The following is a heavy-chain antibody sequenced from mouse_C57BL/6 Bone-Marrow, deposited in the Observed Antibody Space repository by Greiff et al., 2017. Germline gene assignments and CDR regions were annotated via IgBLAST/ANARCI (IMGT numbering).Heavy chain of an antibody. V-gene: IGHV1-64*01. Sequence: VQLQQPGAELVKPGASVKLSCKASGYTFTSYWMHWVKQRPGQGLEWIGMIHPNSGSTNYNEKFKSKATLTVDKSSSTAYMQLSSLTSEDSAFYNCARSGDGYYLDYFDYWGQGTTLTVSS. CDR3: ARSGDGYYLDYFDY. D-gene: IGHD2-3*01. CDR1: GYTFTSYW. CDR2: IHPNSGST. J-gene: IGHJ2*01.